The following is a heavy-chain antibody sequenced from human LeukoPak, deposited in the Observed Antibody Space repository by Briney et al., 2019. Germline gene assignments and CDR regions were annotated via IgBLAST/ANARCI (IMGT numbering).Heavy chain of an antibody. Sequence: KPGGSLRLSCVASRFTFSDYYMSWIRQAPGKGLEWISYIGTSDTHTYYADSVKGRFTISRDNAKNSLFLQMDSLTADDTAMYYCARDGRLDYWGQGTLVTASS. CDR3: ARDGRLDY. CDR1: RFTFSDYY. V-gene: IGHV3-11*01. J-gene: IGHJ4*02. CDR2: IGTSDTHT.